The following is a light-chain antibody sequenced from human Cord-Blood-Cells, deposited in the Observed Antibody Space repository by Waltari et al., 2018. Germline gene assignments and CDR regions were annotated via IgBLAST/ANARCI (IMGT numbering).Light chain of an antibody. J-gene: IGLJ3*02. CDR1: SSNIGSNY. CDR3: AAWDDSLSGRV. Sequence: QSVLTQPPSASGTPGQRVTISCSGSSSNIGSNYVYWYQQLPGTAPKRLSGREKQRPSGVPDRFSGSKSGTSASLAISGLRSEDEADYYCAAWDDSLSGRVFGGGTKLTVL. V-gene: IGLV1-47*01. CDR2: REK.